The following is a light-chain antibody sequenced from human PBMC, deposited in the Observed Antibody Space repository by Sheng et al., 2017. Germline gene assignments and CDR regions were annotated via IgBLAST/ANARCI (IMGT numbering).Light chain of an antibody. CDR2: DDS. V-gene: IGLV3-21*02. Sequence: SYELTQPPSVSVAPGQTARIPCGGDNIGSRSVHWYQQKPGQAPILVVYDDSHRPSGIPERVSGSNSGSTATLTISWVEAGDEADYYCQVWDIITDHVVFGGGTKLTVL. CDR1: NIGSRS. CDR3: QVWDIITDHVV. J-gene: IGLJ2*01.